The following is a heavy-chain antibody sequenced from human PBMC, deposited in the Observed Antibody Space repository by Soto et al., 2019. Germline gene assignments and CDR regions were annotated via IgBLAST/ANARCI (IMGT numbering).Heavy chain of an antibody. Sequence: PSVKVSCKASGVTFSSYAISWVRQAPGQGLEWMGGIITIFGTANYAQKFQGRVTITADKSTSTAYMELSSLRSEDTAVYYCARGGIGGYIKRPFDYWGQGTLVTVSS. CDR1: GVTFSSYA. CDR3: ARGGIGGYIKRPFDY. V-gene: IGHV1-69*06. D-gene: IGHD5-12*01. J-gene: IGHJ4*02. CDR2: IITIFGTA.